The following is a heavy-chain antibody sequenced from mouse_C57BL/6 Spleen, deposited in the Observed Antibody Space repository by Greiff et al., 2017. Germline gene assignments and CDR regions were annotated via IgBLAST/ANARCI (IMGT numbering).Heavy chain of an antibody. Sequence: EVQLVESGPELVKPGASVKIPCKASGYTFTDYNMDWVKQSHGKSLEWIGDINPNNGGTIYNQKFKGKATLTVDKSSSTAYMELRSLTSEDTAVYYCARGVYYYGSNWYFDVWGTGTTVTVSS. CDR2: INPNNGGT. CDR3: ARGVYYYGSNWYFDV. CDR1: GYTFTDYN. J-gene: IGHJ1*03. D-gene: IGHD1-1*01. V-gene: IGHV1-18*01.